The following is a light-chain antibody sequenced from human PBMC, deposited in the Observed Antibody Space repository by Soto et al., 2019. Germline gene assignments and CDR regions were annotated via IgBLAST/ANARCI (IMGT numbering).Light chain of an antibody. Sequence: QSVLTQPPSVSGAPGQRVTISCTGSSSNIGAGYDVQWYQQLPGAAPKLLIFGTSNRPSGVPDRFSGSRSGTSASLAITGLQAADEADYFCQSYDISLSVAVIFGGGTKVTVL. V-gene: IGLV1-40*01. CDR3: QSYDISLSVAVI. CDR1: SSNIGAGYD. CDR2: GTS. J-gene: IGLJ2*01.